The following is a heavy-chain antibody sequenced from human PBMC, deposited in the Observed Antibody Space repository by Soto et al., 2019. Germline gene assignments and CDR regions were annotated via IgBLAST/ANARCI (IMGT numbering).Heavy chain of an antibody. CDR2: IIPIFGTA. CDR3: ASCGYSGYEEGYNWFDH. D-gene: IGHD5-12*01. CDR1: GGTFSSYA. J-gene: IGHJ5*02. Sequence: SVKVSCKASGGTFSSYAISWVRQAPGQGLEWMGGIIPIFGTANYAQKFQGRVTITADESTSTAYMELSSLRSEDTAVYYCASCGYSGYEEGYNWFDHWGQGTLVTVSS. V-gene: IGHV1-69*13.